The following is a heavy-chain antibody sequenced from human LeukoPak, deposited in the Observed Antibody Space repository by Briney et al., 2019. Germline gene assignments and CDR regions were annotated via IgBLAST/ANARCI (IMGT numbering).Heavy chain of an antibody. Sequence: SETLSLTCTVSGGSIGSYYWSWIRQPPGKGLEWIGYIYYSGSTNYNPSLKSRVTISVDTSKNQFSLKLSSVTAADTAVYYCARLIAAAAAFDYWGQGTLVTVSS. CDR3: ARLIAAAAAFDY. D-gene: IGHD6-13*01. V-gene: IGHV4-59*01. CDR2: IYYSGST. J-gene: IGHJ4*02. CDR1: GGSIGSYY.